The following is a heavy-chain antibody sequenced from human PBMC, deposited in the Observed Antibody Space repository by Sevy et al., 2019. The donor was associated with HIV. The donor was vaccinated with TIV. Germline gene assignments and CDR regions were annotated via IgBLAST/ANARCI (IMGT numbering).Heavy chain of an antibody. V-gene: IGHV4-30-4*01. J-gene: IGHJ5*02. D-gene: IGHD2-2*01. Sequence: SETLSLTCTVSGGSISSCDYYWTWIRQSPGKGLEWIGYIYYSGTTYYNPSLKSRVTISVDTSKNQFSLRLSSVSAADTAVYYCARYCTRTSPHNWFDPWGQGTLVTVSS. CDR2: IYYSGTT. CDR3: ARYCTRTSPHNWFDP. CDR1: GGSISSCDYY.